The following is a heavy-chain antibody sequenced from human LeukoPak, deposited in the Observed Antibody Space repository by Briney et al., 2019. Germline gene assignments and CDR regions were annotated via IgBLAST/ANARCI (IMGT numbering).Heavy chain of an antibody. J-gene: IGHJ5*02. CDR1: GGTFSSYA. V-gene: IGHV1-69*05. CDR3: AREYSRVGNWFDP. D-gene: IGHD6-13*01. Sequence: LVKVSCKASGGTFSSYAISWVRQAPGQGLEWMGGIIPIFGTANYAQKFQGRVTITTDESTSTAYMELSSLRSEDTAVYYCAREYSRVGNWFDPWGQGTLVTVSS. CDR2: IIPIFGTA.